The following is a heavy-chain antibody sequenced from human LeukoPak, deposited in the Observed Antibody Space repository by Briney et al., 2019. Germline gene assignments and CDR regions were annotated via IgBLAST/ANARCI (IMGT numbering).Heavy chain of an antibody. CDR2: INPNSGGT. D-gene: IGHD3-22*01. Sequence: ASVKVSCKASGYTFTGYYMHWVRQAPGQGLEWMGWINPNSGGTNYAQEFQGRVTMTRDTSISTAYMQLRRLRSDDTAVYYCARDFDTSGYYTGHWGQGTLVTVSS. CDR1: GYTFTGYY. V-gene: IGHV1-2*02. J-gene: IGHJ4*02. CDR3: ARDFDTSGYYTGH.